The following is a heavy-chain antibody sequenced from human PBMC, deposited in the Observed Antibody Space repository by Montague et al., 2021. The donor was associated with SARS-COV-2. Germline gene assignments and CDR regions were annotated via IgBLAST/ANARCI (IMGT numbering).Heavy chain of an antibody. J-gene: IGHJ6*02. CDR1: GGSISSTAYY. D-gene: IGHD3-10*01. CDR2: IYYTVNT. V-gene: IGHV4-39*01. Sequence: TLSLTCTVSGGSISSTAYYWGWIRQPPGKGLEWIGSIYYTVNTYYNPSLKSRVTISVDASKNQFSLTLSSVSAADTAVYYCARQTTLLRGRAPPGVWGQGTTVTVSS. CDR3: ARQTTLLRGRAPPGV.